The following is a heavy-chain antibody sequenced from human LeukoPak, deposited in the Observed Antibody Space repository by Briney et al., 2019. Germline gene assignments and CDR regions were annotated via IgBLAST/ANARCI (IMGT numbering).Heavy chain of an antibody. CDR1: GGSISGYY. CDR3: ARAAGAAGGQYFDY. J-gene: IGHJ4*02. D-gene: IGHD6-13*01. V-gene: IGHV4-4*07. CDR2: IYTSGDT. Sequence: SETLSLTCTVSGGSISGYYWSWIRQPAGQGLEWIGRIYTSGDTRYSPSLKSRVTMSVDTSKNQISLKLRPVTAADTAVYFCARAAGAAGGQYFDYWGQGSFVTVSS.